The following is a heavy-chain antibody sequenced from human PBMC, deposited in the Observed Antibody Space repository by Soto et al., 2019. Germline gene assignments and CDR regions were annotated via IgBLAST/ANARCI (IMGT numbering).Heavy chain of an antibody. Sequence: PGGSLRLSCAASGFTFSSYAMNWVRQAPGKGLEWVSYISSSSSTIYYADSVKGRFTISRDNAKNSLYLQMNSLRAEDTAVYYCARDPHFDYWGQGTLVTVSS. J-gene: IGHJ4*02. CDR2: ISSSSSTI. CDR1: GFTFSSYA. CDR3: ARDPHFDY. V-gene: IGHV3-48*01.